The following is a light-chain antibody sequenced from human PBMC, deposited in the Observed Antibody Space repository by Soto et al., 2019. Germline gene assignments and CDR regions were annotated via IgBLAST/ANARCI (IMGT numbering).Light chain of an antibody. CDR3: SSYTSSSTYVV. CDR1: SSDVGGYNY. J-gene: IGLJ2*01. V-gene: IGLV2-14*01. CDR2: DVS. Sequence: QSALTQPASVSGSPGQSITISCTGTSSDVGGYNYVSWYQQYPGKAPKLTIYDVSNRPSGVSNRFSGSKSGNTASLTISGLQAEDEADYYCSSYTSSSTYVVFGGGTKLTVL.